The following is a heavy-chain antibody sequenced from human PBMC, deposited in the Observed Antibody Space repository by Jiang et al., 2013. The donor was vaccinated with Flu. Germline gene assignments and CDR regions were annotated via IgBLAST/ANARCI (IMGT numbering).Heavy chain of an antibody. Sequence: VQLVESGGGLVQPGRSLRLSCTASGFTFGDYAMSWFRQAPGKGLEWVGFIRSKAYGGTTEYAASVKGRFTISRDDSKSIAYLQMNSLKTEDTAVYYCTRGRGVGYSSGWKEGQFDYWGQGTLVTVSS. CDR1: GFTFGDYA. V-gene: IGHV3-49*03. CDR2: IRSKAYGGTT. J-gene: IGHJ4*02. CDR3: TRGRGVGYSSGWKEGQFDY. D-gene: IGHD6-19*01.